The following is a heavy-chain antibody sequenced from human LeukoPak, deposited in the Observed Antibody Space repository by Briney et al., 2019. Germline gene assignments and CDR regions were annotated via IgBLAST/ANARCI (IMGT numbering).Heavy chain of an antibody. Sequence: GGSLRLSCTASGFTFSGYSMNWIRQAPGKGLEWVSSFGTRSTSVYHAGSVKGRFAISRDNAKNSLYLQMNSLRAEDTALYYCAREVSEGFDFWGQGTLVTVSP. CDR3: AREVSEGFDF. J-gene: IGHJ4*02. CDR1: GFTFSGYS. V-gene: IGHV3-21*01. CDR2: FGTRSTSV. D-gene: IGHD3-22*01.